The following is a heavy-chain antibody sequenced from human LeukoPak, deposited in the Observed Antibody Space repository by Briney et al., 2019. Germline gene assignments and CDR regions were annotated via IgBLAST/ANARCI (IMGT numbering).Heavy chain of an antibody. V-gene: IGHV4-61*01. CDR2: MYNSGST. Sequence: SETLSLTCTVTGGSVSSDNYYWSWIRQPPGKGLEWIGYMYNSGSTNYSPSLKSRVTMSADTSKNQLSLKLSAVTAADAAVYYRARGKYSSSWYIFDPWGQGALVTVSS. D-gene: IGHD6-13*01. CDR1: GGSVSSDNYY. J-gene: IGHJ5*02. CDR3: ARGKYSSSWYIFDP.